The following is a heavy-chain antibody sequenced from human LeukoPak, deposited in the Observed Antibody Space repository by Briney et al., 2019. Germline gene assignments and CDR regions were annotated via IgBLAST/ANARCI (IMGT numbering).Heavy chain of an antibody. CDR2: ISSSSSYI. CDR3: ARDPPLAPHQVISDDY. V-gene: IGHV3-21*01. J-gene: IGHJ4*02. Sequence: PGGSLRLSCAASGFTFSSYSMNWVRQAPGKGLEWVSSISSSSSYIYYADSVKGRFTISRDNARNSLYLQMNSLRAEDTAVYYCARDPPLAPHQVISDDYWGQGTLVTVSS. CDR1: GFTFSSYS. D-gene: IGHD2-21*01.